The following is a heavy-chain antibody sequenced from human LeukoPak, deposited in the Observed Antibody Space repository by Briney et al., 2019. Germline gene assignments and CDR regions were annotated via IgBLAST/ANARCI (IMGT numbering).Heavy chain of an antibody. J-gene: IGHJ6*04. CDR2: IKSKTDGGTT. D-gene: IGHD3-10*01. V-gene: IGHV3-15*01. CDR1: GFTFSSYW. Sequence: PGGSLRLSCAASGFTFSSYWMSWVRQAPGKGLEWVGRIKSKTDGGTTDYAAPVKGRFTISRDDSKNTLYLQMNSLKTEDTAVYYCTTEGRWFGELLDVWGKGTTVTVSS. CDR3: TTEGRWFGELLDV.